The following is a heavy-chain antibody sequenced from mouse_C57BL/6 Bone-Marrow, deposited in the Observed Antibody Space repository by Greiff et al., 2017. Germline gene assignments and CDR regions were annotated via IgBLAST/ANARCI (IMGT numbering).Heavy chain of an antibody. CDR3: ARRVLRNYWYFDV. J-gene: IGHJ1*03. CDR1: GFTFSSYT. CDR2: ISGGGGNT. Sequence: EVKVVESGGGLVKPGGSLKLSCAASGFTFSSYTMSWVRQTPEKRLEWVATISGGGGNTYYPDSVKGRFTISRDNAKNTLYLQMSSLRSEDTALYYCARRVLRNYWYFDVWGTGTTVTVSS. D-gene: IGHD1-1*01. V-gene: IGHV5-9*01.